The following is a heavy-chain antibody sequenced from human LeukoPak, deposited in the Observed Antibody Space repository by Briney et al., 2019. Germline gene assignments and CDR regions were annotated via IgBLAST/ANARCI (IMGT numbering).Heavy chain of an antibody. D-gene: IGHD2-2*02. J-gene: IGHJ3*02. CDR1: GFTFSSCS. CDR2: ISSSSSYI. Sequence: KPGGSLRLSCAASGFTFSSCSMNWVRQAPGKGLEWVSSISSSSSYIYYADSVKGRFTISRDNAKNSLYLQMNSLRAEDTAVYYCARLGTYCSSTSCYNHDAFDIWGQGTMVTVSS. CDR3: ARLGTYCSSTSCYNHDAFDI. V-gene: IGHV3-21*01.